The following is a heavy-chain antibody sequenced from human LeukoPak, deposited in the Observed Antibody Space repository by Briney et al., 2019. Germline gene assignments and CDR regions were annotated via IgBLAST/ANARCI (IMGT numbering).Heavy chain of an antibody. CDR2: VNPTSGGT. V-gene: IGHV1-2*02. Sequence: ASVKVSCKASGYTFTNYGISWVRQAPGQGLEWMGWVNPTSGGTNYAQKFQGRVTMTRDTSISTAYMELSRLRSDDTAVYYCARVYYYYDSSGILTLYFDYWGQGTLVTVSS. CDR1: GYTFTNYG. CDR3: ARVYYYYDSSGILTLYFDY. D-gene: IGHD3-22*01. J-gene: IGHJ4*02.